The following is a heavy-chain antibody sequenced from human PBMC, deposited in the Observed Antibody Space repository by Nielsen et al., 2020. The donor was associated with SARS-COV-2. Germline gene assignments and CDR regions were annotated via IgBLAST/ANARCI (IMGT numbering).Heavy chain of an antibody. CDR2: ISYDGSNK. V-gene: IGHV3-30*18. CDR1: GFTFSSYG. J-gene: IGHJ4*02. D-gene: IGHD6-19*01. CDR3: AKRSGYTSGWYGDY. Sequence: GESLTISSVVSGFTFSSYGVQWVRKPPGKGLEWVAVISYDGSNKYYADSVKGRFTISRDNSKNTLYLQMNSLRAEDTAVYYCAKRSGYTSGWYGDYWGQGTLVTVSS.